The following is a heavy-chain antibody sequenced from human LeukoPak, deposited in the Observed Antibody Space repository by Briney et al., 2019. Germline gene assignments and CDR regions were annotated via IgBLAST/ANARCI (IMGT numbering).Heavy chain of an antibody. CDR3: ATSLMVRGAISKLSGRRFDY. Sequence: ASVKVSCKVSGYTLTELSMHWVRQAPGKGLEWMGGFDPEDGETIYAQKFQGRVTMTEDTSTDTAYMELSSLRSEDTAVYYCATSLMVRGAISKLSGRRFDYWGQGTLVTVSS. CDR1: GYTLTELS. V-gene: IGHV1-24*01. D-gene: IGHD3-10*01. J-gene: IGHJ4*02. CDR2: FDPEDGET.